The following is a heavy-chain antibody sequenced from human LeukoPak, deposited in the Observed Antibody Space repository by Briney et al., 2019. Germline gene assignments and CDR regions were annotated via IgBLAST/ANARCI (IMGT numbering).Heavy chain of an antibody. D-gene: IGHD3-16*02. J-gene: IGHJ4*02. CDR2: IYHSGST. CDR1: GYSISSGYY. Sequence: SETLSLTCAVSGYSISSGYYWGWIRQPPGKGLEWIGSIYHSGSTYYNPSLKSRVTISVDTSKNQFSLKLSYVTAADTAVYYCAREDGWGSYRSELPFDYWGQGTLVTVSS. V-gene: IGHV4-38-2*02. CDR3: AREDGWGSYRSELPFDY.